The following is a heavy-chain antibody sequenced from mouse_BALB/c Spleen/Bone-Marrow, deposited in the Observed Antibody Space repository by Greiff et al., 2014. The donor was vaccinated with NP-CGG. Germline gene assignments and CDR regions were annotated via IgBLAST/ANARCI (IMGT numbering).Heavy chain of an antibody. D-gene: IGHD1-1*01. V-gene: IGHV14-3*02. CDR3: ASYYYGSSGFDY. CDR2: IDPANGNT. CDR1: GFNIKDTY. J-gene: IGHJ3*01. Sequence: EVQLQQPGAELVKPGASVKLSCTASGFNIKDTYMHWVKQRPEQGLEWIGRIDPANGNTKYDPKFQGKATITADTSSNTAYLQLSSLTSEDTAVYYCASYYYGSSGFDYWGQGTLVTVSA.